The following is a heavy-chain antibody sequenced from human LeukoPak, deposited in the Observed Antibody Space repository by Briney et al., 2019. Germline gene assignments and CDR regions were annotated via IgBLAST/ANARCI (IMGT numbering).Heavy chain of an antibody. CDR3: ARARIAAAGSFDY. CDR1: GYTFTGYY. Sequence: ASVKVSCKASGYTFTGYYMHWVRQAPGQGLEWMGWINPNSGGTNYAQKFQGRGTMTRDTSISTAYMELSRMRSDDTAVYYCARARIAAAGSFDYWGQGTVVTVSS. CDR2: INPNSGGT. V-gene: IGHV1-2*02. J-gene: IGHJ4*02. D-gene: IGHD6-13*01.